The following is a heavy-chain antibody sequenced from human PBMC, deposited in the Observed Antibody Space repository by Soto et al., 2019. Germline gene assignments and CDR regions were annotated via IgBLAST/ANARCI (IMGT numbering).Heavy chain of an antibody. V-gene: IGHV4-34*01. CDR1: GASLSDNY. Sequence: SETLSLTCAVYGASLSDNYFNWLRQPPGKGLEWIGEINHSGNTNYNPSLRSRVTTSIDTSKNQLSLNLRSVSAADTAVYYCGRGRGEFDAWGQGTPVTVSS. CDR2: INHSGNT. CDR3: GRGRGEFDA. J-gene: IGHJ5*02. D-gene: IGHD2-21*01.